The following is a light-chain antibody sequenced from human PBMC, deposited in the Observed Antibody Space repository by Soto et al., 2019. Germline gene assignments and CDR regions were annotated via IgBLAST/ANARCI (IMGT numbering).Light chain of an antibody. CDR2: GAS. J-gene: IGKJ4*01. Sequence: EIVMTQSPATLSLSPGERATLSCRASQSVRSSFLAWYQQKPGQAPSLLIYGASTRATGIPARFSGSGSGTEFALTINSLQSEDFAVYYCQQYSNWPLTFGGGTKVDI. CDR1: QSVRSSF. V-gene: IGKV3-15*01. CDR3: QQYSNWPLT.